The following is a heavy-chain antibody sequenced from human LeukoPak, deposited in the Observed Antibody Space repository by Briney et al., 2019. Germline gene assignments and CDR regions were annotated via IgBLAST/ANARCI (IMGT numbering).Heavy chain of an antibody. CDR3: ARGAAAGPSRFDP. CDR1: GGSISSSSYY. V-gene: IGHV4-39*01. CDR2: IYYSGRT. Sequence: PSETLSLTCTVSGGSISSSSYYWGWIRQPPGKGLEWIGSIYYSGRTYYNPSLKSRVTISVDTSKNQFSLKLSSVTAADTAVYYCARGAAAGPSRFDPWGQGTLVTVSS. D-gene: IGHD6-13*01. J-gene: IGHJ5*02.